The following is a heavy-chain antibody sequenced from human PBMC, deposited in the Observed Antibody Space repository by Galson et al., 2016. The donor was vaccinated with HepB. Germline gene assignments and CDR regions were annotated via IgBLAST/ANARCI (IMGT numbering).Heavy chain of an antibody. Sequence: SVKVSCKASGDRFTNFAIHWVRQAPGQRLEWMGWINVDNGNTKRSQKFQDRVTITRDTSTNTAYLDLTSLTSEDTAIYYCAKERPGGQNWFDTWGQGALVTVSS. CDR1: GDRFTNFA. CDR3: AKERPGGQNWFDT. J-gene: IGHJ5*02. CDR2: INVDNGNT. D-gene: IGHD1-14*01. V-gene: IGHV1-3*01.